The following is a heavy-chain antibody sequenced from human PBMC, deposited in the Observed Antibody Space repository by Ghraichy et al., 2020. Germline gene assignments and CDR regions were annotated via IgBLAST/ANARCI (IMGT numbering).Heavy chain of an antibody. D-gene: IGHD2-2*01. Sequence: SETLSLTCAVSGGSISSGGYSWSWIRQPPGKGLEWIGYIYHSGSTYYNPSLKSRVTISVDRSKNQFSLKLSSVTAADTAVYYCARASHVHAVPAAIDAIDYWGQGTLVTVSS. J-gene: IGHJ4*02. CDR3: ARASHVHAVPAAIDAIDY. V-gene: IGHV4-30-2*01. CDR1: GGSISSGGYS. CDR2: IYHSGST.